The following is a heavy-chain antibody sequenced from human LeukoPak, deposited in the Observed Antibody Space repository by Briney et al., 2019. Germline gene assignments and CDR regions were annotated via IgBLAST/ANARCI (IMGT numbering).Heavy chain of an antibody. CDR2: ISYDGSNK. V-gene: IGHV3-30*04. Sequence: GGSLRLSCAASGFTFSSYAMHWVRRAPGKGLEWVAVISYDGSNKYYADSVKGRFTISRDNSKNTLYLQMNSLRAEDTAVYYCARADTLDAFDIWGQGTMVTVSS. CDR3: ARADTLDAFDI. D-gene: IGHD2-2*02. J-gene: IGHJ3*02. CDR1: GFTFSSYA.